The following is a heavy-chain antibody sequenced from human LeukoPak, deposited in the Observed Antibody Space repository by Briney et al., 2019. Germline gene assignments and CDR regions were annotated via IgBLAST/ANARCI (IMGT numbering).Heavy chain of an antibody. CDR3: ARDCSGRDSSGYQDGFDY. J-gene: IGHJ4*02. CDR2: INPGGGST. Sequence: ASVKVSCKASGYTFTSYYMHWVRQAPGQGLEWMGIINPGGGSTSYAQKFQGRVTMTRDTSTSTVYMELSSLRSEDTAVYYCARDCSGRDSSGYQDGFDYWGQGTLVTVSS. V-gene: IGHV1-46*01. CDR1: GYTFTSYY. D-gene: IGHD3-22*01.